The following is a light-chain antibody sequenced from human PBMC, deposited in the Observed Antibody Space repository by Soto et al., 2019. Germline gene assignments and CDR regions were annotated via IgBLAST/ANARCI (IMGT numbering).Light chain of an antibody. J-gene: IGLJ2*01. Sequence: QSVLTQPPSGSAAPGQKVTISCSGSSSNIGNNYVSWYQQLPGTAPKLLIYENNKRPSGIPDRFSGSKSGTSATLGITGLQAGDEADYYCGTWDSSLSALFGGGTKVTVL. CDR2: ENN. CDR3: GTWDSSLSAL. V-gene: IGLV1-51*02. CDR1: SSNIGNNY.